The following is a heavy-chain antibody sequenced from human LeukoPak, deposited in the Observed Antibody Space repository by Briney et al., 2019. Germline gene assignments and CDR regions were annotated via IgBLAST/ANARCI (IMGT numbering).Heavy chain of an antibody. Sequence: GSSVKVSCEASGGTFSSYAISWVRQAPGQGLEWMGGIIPIFGTANYAQKFQGRVTITADESTSTAYMELSSLRSEDTAVYYCASGTQFPLPQGGDWFDPWGQGTLVTVSS. CDR1: GGTFSSYA. CDR2: IIPIFGTA. V-gene: IGHV1-69*01. D-gene: IGHD1-1*01. J-gene: IGHJ5*02. CDR3: ASGTQFPLPQGGDWFDP.